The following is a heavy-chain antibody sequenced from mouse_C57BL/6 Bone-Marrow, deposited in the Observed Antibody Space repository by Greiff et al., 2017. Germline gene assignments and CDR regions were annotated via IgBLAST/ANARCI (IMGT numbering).Heavy chain of an antibody. D-gene: IGHD2-4*01. J-gene: IGHJ3*01. Sequence: EVKVVESGGGLVKPGGSLKLSCAASGFTFSSYAMSWVRQTPEKRLEWVATISDGGSYTYYPDNVKGRFTISRDNAKNNLYLQMSHLKSEDTAMYYCARSYDYGAWFAYWGQGTLVTVSA. CDR1: GFTFSSYA. CDR2: ISDGGSYT. CDR3: ARSYDYGAWFAY. V-gene: IGHV5-4*03.